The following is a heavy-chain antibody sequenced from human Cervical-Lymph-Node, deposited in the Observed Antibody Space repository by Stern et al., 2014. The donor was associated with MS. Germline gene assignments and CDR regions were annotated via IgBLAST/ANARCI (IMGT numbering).Heavy chain of an antibody. J-gene: IGHJ4*02. CDR2: INWNSGNI. CDR1: GFSFDDFA. Sequence: QLVESGGDLVQPGRSLRLSCAAAGFSFDDFAMHWVRQAPGKGLEWVSGINWNSGNIGYADSVKGRFTISRDNAKNSLYLQMNSLRAEDTALYYCAKDVGSSWNYFDYWGQGTLVTVSS. V-gene: IGHV3-9*01. CDR3: AKDVGSSWNYFDY. D-gene: IGHD2-15*01.